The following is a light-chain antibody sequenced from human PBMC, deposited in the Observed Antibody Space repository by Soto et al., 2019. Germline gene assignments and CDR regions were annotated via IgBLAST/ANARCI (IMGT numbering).Light chain of an antibody. CDR2: RSD. J-gene: IGLJ2*01. V-gene: IGLV1-47*01. CDR3: SARDDILSGVV. Sequence: QSVLTQPPSASGTPGQRVTISCSGSTSNIGSNHVYWYQQFPGMAPKILMYRSDQRPTGVPDRFSGSRSGTSASLAISGLRSDDEDDYYCSARDDILSGVVFGGGTKVTVL. CDR1: TSNIGSNH.